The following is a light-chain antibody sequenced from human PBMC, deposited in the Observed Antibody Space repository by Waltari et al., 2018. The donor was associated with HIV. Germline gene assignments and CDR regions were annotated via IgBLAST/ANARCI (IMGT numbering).Light chain of an antibody. J-gene: IGLJ2*01. CDR3: AVWDDSLNGLVV. CDR1: TPNIGSNT. V-gene: IGLV1-44*01. CDR2: SND. Sequence: QSVLTQPPSASGTPGQTVIISCSGSTPNIGSNTVDWYQHLPGTAPKLLIYSNDQRPSGVPDRFSGSKSGTSASLAISGLQSEDEADYYCAVWDDSLNGLVVFGGGTKLTVL.